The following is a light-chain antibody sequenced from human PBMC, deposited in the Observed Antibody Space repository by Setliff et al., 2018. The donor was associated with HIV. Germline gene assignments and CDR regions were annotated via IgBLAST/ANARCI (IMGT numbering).Light chain of an antibody. CDR1: SSDVGRYNY. CDR2: EVT. V-gene: IGLV2-8*01. CDR3: SSHRDNSPFV. Sequence: QSALTKHPSASGSPGQSVAISCTGTSSDVGRYNYVSWYQLHPVKAPKLMVSEVTKRPSGVPDRFSGPKSGNTASLTVSGLQAEDEADYYCSSHRDNSPFVFGTGTMVTVL. J-gene: IGLJ1*01.